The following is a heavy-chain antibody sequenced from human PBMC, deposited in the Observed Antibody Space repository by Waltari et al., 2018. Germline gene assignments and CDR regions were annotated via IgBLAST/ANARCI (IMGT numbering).Heavy chain of an antibody. CDR2: IIPIFGTA. CDR3: ASNRNIVVVPATRSSYYYGMDV. D-gene: IGHD2-2*01. Sequence: QVQLVQSGAEVKKPGSSVKVSCKASGGTFSSYAISCVRQSPGQGLQWMGGIIPIFGTANYAQKFQGRVTITTDESTSTAYMELSSLRSEDTAVYYCASNRNIVVVPATRSSYYYGMDVWGQGTTVTVSS. J-gene: IGHJ6*02. CDR1: GGTFSSYA. V-gene: IGHV1-69*05.